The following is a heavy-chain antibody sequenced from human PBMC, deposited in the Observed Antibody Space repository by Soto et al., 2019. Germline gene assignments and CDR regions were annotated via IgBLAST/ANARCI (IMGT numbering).Heavy chain of an antibody. CDR3: AKGVNYYGSGESSY. Sequence: PGGSLRLSCAASGFTFSSYAMSWVRQAPGKGLEWVSAISGSGGSTYYADSVKGRFTISRDNSKNTLYLQMNSLRAEDTAVYHCAKGVNYYGSGESSYWGQGTLVTVSS. CDR2: ISGSGGST. CDR1: GFTFSSYA. V-gene: IGHV3-23*01. D-gene: IGHD3-10*01. J-gene: IGHJ4*02.